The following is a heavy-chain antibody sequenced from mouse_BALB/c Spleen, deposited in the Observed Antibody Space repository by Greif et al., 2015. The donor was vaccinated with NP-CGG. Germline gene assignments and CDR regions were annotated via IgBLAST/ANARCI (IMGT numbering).Heavy chain of an antibody. CDR2: INPSNGRT. CDR1: GYTFTSYW. Sequence: VQRVESGAELVKPGASVKLSCKASGYTFTSYWMHWVKQRPGQGLEWIGEINPSNGRTNYNEKFKSKATLTVDKSSSTAYMQLSSLTSEDSAVYYCARRGYGYYFDYWGQGTTLTVSS. D-gene: IGHD2-2*01. CDR3: ARRGYGYYFDY. V-gene: IGHV1S81*02. J-gene: IGHJ2*01.